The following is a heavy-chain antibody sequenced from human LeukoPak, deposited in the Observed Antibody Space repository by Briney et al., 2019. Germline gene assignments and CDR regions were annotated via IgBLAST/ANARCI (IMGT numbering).Heavy chain of an antibody. Sequence: SETLSLTCAVYGGSFSGYYWSWIRQPPGKGLEWIGEINHSGSTNYNPSLKSRVTISVDTSKNQFSLKLSSVTAADTAVYYCARRGRRAYGSGSYHDYWGQGTLVTVSS. CDR1: GGSFSGYY. CDR2: INHSGST. CDR3: ARRGRRAYGSGSYHDY. J-gene: IGHJ4*02. V-gene: IGHV4-34*01. D-gene: IGHD3-10*01.